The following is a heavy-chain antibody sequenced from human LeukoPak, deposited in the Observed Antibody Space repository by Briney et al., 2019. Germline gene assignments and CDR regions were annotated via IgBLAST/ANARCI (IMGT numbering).Heavy chain of an antibody. V-gene: IGHV4-59*01. CDR2: IYYTGST. CDR1: GGSMSSYY. Sequence: SETLSLTCTVAGGSMSSYYWNWIRQPPGKGLEWIGYIYYTGSTNYNPSLKSRVTMSVDTSKNQFSLNLQSVTPEDTAVYYCARNLIPEQLVVNFWGQGTLVTVSS. D-gene: IGHD6-13*01. J-gene: IGHJ4*02. CDR3: ARNLIPEQLVVNF.